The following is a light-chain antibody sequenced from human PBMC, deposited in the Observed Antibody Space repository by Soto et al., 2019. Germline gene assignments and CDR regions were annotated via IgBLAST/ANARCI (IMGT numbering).Light chain of an antibody. CDR1: QSVDNY. CDR2: DVS. V-gene: IGKV3-11*01. CDR3: QQRSNRPRFT. Sequence: EIVLTQSPATLSLSPGERATLSCRASQSVDNYLAWYQQKPGQAPRLLIYDVSNRATGTPARFSGSGSGTEFTLRISSLEPEDFAVYYCQQRSNRPRFTFGPGTKVDIK. J-gene: IGKJ3*01.